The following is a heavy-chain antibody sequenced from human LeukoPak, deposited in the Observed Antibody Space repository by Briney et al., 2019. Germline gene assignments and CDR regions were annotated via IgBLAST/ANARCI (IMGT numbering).Heavy chain of an antibody. CDR2: IYYSGST. V-gene: IGHV4-4*02. Sequence: SGTLSLTCAVSGGSISNDKWWSWVRQPPGKGLEWIGSIYYSGSTYYNPSLKSRVTISVDTSKNQFSLELRSVTAADTAVYSCARHGWLGVGGWYWGQGTLVTVSS. CDR1: GGSISNDKW. CDR3: ARHGWLGVGGWY. J-gene: IGHJ4*02. D-gene: IGHD6-19*01.